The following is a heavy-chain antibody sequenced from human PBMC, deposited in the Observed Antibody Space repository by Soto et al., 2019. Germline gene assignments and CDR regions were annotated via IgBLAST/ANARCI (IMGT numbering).Heavy chain of an antibody. CDR1: GFTFSNAW. CDR2: IKSKTDGGTT. D-gene: IGHD5-18*01. V-gene: IGHV3-15*01. CDR3: AKVMVKNWFDP. Sequence: GSLRLSCAASGFTFSNAWMSWVRQAPGKGLEWVGRIKSKTDGGTTDYAAPVKGRFTISRDDSKNTLYLQMNSPKTEDTAVYYCAKVMVKNWFDPWGQGTLVTVS. J-gene: IGHJ5*02.